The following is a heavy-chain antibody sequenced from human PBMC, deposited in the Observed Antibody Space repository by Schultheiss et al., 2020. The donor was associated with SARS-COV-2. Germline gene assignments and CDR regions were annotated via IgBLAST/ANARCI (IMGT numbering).Heavy chain of an antibody. J-gene: IGHJ2*01. CDR3: ARSLYYYDSSGYLHWYFDL. CDR2: ISSSSSYI. V-gene: IGHV3-21*01. D-gene: IGHD3-22*01. Sequence: GESLKISCAASGFTLSSYSMNWVRQAPGKGLEWVSSISSSSSYIYYADSVKGRFTISRDNAKNSLYLQMNSLKAEDTAVYYCARSLYYYDSSGYLHWYFDLWGRGTLVTVSS. CDR1: GFTLSSYS.